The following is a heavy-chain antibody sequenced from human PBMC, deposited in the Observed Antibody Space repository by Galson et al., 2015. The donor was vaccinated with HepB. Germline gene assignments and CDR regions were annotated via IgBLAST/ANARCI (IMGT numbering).Heavy chain of an antibody. CDR3: ARIAAAGDYYYYYMDV. D-gene: IGHD6-13*01. Sequence: SLRLSCAASGFTFSDYYMSWIRQAPGKGLEWVSYISSSSSYTNYADSVKGRFTISRDNAKNSLYLQMNSLRAEDTAVYYCARIAAAGDYYYYYMDVWGKGTTVTVSS. J-gene: IGHJ6*03. V-gene: IGHV3-11*06. CDR1: GFTFSDYY. CDR2: ISSSSSYT.